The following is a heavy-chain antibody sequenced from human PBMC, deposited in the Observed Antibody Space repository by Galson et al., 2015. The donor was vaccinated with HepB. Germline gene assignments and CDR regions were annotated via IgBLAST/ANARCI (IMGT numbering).Heavy chain of an antibody. Sequence: SLRLSCAASEFTFSSYAMSWVRQAPGKGLEWVSAISCSGGSTYYADSVKGRFTISRDNSKNTLYLQMNSLRAEDTAVYYCAKHHLDDSSGYYSGKPAHYFDYWGQGTLVTVSS. D-gene: IGHD3-22*01. CDR2: ISCSGGST. CDR3: AKHHLDDSSGYYSGKPAHYFDY. CDR1: EFTFSSYA. V-gene: IGHV3-23*01. J-gene: IGHJ4*02.